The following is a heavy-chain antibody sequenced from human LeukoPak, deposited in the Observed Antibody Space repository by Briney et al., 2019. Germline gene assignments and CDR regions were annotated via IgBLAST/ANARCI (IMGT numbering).Heavy chain of an antibody. J-gene: IGHJ3*02. V-gene: IGHV4-34*01. CDR2: INHSGST. D-gene: IGHD3-22*01. CDR1: GGSFSGYY. Sequence: SETLSLTCAVYGGSFSGYYWSWIRQPPGKGLEWIGVINHSGSTNYNPSLKSRVTISVDTSKNQFSLKLSSVTAADTAVYYCARDVYKYDSSGSRAFDIWGQGTMVTVSS. CDR3: ARDVYKYDSSGSRAFDI.